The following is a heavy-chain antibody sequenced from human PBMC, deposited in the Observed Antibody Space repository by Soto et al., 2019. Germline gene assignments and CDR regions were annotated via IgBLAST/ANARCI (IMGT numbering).Heavy chain of an antibody. Sequence: QVQLVQSGAEVKKPGSSVKVSCKASGGTFSRYAISWVRQAPGQGLEWMGGIIPIFATANYAQNFQGRVTITADESTNTAFMELSPLRSEDTAVYYWARAERPAPEARLTTFHCYGLDIWGQGTTVTVSS. D-gene: IGHD4-4*01. J-gene: IGHJ6*02. CDR1: GGTFSRYA. V-gene: IGHV1-69*01. CDR3: ARAERPAPEARLTTFHCYGLDI. CDR2: IIPIFATA.